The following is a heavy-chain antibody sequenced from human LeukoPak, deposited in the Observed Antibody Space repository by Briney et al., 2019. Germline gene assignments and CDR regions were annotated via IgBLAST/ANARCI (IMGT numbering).Heavy chain of an antibody. CDR2: IFQSVST. CDR1: GYSISGGYY. J-gene: IGHJ4*02. Sequence: SETLSLTCTVSGYSISGGYYWGWLRQPPGKGLEWIGTIFQSVSTYYNPSLKSRVTTSVDTSKNQFSLKLSSVTAADTAVYYCARNNSNGFDFWSQGTLVTVSS. D-gene: IGHD6-19*01. V-gene: IGHV4-38-2*02. CDR3: ARNNSNGFDF.